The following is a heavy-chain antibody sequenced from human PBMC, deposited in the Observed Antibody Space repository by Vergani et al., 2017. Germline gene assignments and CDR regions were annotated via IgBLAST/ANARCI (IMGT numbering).Heavy chain of an antibody. CDR1: GFTFSSYA. CDR3: AKNRRVVAADGSSD. CDR2: VSGSGSST. J-gene: IGHJ4*02. Sequence: EVQLLESGGDLVQPGGSLRLSCAASGFTFSSYAMSWVRQAPGKGLEWASAVSGSGSSTYYAGSVKGRFTISRDNSKNTLYLQMNSLRAEDTAIYYCAKNRRVVAADGSSDWGQGALVTVSS. D-gene: IGHD6-13*01. V-gene: IGHV3-23*01.